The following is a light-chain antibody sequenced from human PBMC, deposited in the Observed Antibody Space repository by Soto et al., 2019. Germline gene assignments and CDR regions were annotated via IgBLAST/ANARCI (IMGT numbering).Light chain of an antibody. CDR3: SSYTSSSTNWV. J-gene: IGLJ3*02. CDR1: SSDVGGYNY. V-gene: IGLV2-14*01. Sequence: QSVLTQPASVSGSPGQSITISCTGTSSDVGGYNYVSWYQQHPGKAPKLMIYEVSNRPSGVSNRFSGSKSGNTASLTISGLQAEDEADYYCSSYTSSSTNWVFGGGTQLTV. CDR2: EVS.